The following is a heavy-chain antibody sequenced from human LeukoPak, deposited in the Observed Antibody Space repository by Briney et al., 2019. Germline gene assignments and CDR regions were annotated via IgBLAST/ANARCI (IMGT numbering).Heavy chain of an antibody. J-gene: IGHJ6*03. CDR3: ARVISGWYNYYYYMDV. V-gene: IGHV3-48*03. CDR2: ISSSGSTI. D-gene: IGHD6-19*01. CDR1: GFTFSSYE. Sequence: GGSLRLSCAASGFTFSSYEMNWVRQAPGKGLEWVSYISSSGSTIYYADSVKGRFTISRDNAKNSLYLQMNSLRAEDTAVYYCARVISGWYNYYYYMDVWGKGTTVTISS.